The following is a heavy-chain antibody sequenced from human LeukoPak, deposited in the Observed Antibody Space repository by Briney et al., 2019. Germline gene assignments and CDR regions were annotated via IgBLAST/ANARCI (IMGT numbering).Heavy chain of an antibody. D-gene: IGHD2-2*01. V-gene: IGHV3-21*01. CDR3: ATDVGYCSSTSCYSP. CDR1: GFTFSSYS. J-gene: IGHJ5*02. CDR2: ISSSSSYI. Sequence: PGGSLRLSCAASGFTFSSYSMNWVRQAPGKGLEWVSSISSSSSYIYYADSVKGRFTISRDNAKNSLYLRMNSLRAEDTAVYYCATDVGYCSSTSCYSPWGQGTLVTVSS.